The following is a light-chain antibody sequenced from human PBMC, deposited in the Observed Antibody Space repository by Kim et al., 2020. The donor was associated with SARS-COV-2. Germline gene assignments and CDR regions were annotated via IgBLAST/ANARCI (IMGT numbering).Light chain of an antibody. CDR2: GAS. V-gene: IGKV1-27*01. J-gene: IGKJ1*01. CDR3: QKYNSAPWT. Sequence: AAVGDRVTITCRASQGINTYLAWYQQKPEKVPKLLIYGASALHSGVPSRFSGSGSGTDFTLTISSLQPEDVATYYWQKYNSAPWTFGQGTKVDIK. CDR1: QGINTY.